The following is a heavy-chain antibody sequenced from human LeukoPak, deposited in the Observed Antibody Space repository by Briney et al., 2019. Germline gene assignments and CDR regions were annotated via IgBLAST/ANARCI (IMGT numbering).Heavy chain of an antibody. V-gene: IGHV4-59*08. CDR1: GGSISSYY. CDR3: ARGPYAWGYIDY. D-gene: IGHD7-27*01. J-gene: IGHJ4*02. CDR2: IYYSGST. Sequence: SETLSLTCTVSGGSISSYYWSWIRQPPGKGLEWIGYIYYSGSTNYNPSLKSRVTISVDTSKNQFSLKLSSVTAADTAVYYCARGPYAWGYIDYWGQGTLVTVSS.